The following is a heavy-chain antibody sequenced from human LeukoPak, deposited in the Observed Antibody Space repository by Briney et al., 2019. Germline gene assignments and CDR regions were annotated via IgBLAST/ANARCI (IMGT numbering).Heavy chain of an antibody. CDR2: ISSSSSYI. J-gene: IGHJ6*03. V-gene: IGHV3-21*01. CDR1: GFTFSSYA. CDR3: ARGPDSGIVVVPAAIPHRRQYYYYMDV. D-gene: IGHD2-2*02. Sequence: GGSLRLSCAASGFTFSSYAMNWVRQAPGKGLEWVSSISSSSSYIYYADSVKGRFTISRDNAKNSLYLQMNSLRAEDTAVYYCARGPDSGIVVVPAAIPHRRQYYYYMDVWGKGTTITVSS.